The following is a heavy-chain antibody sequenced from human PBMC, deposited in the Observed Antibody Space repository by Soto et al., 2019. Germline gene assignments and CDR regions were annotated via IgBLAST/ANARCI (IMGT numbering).Heavy chain of an antibody. CDR3: ARAGAYSGYGQNYYYYGMDV. Sequence: SETLSLTCTVSGGSISSGDYYWSWIRQPPGKGLEWIGYIYYSGSTYYNPSLKSRVTISVDTSKNQFSLELSSVTAADTAVYYCARAGAYSGYGQNYYYYGMDVWGQGTTVTVSS. D-gene: IGHD5-12*01. J-gene: IGHJ6*02. V-gene: IGHV4-30-4*01. CDR2: IYYSGST. CDR1: GGSISSGDYY.